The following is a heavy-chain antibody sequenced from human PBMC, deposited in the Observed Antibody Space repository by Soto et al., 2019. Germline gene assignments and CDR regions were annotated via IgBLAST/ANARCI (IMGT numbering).Heavy chain of an antibody. V-gene: IGHV4-30-4*01. Sequence: PSETLSLSCSVSGDSISTVDDFWAWIRQPPGQALEYIGYIYKSTTTYYNPSFESRVAISLDTSKSQFSLNVTSVTAADTAVYFCARGRYCLTGRCFPNWFDSWGQGTLVTVSS. D-gene: IGHD2-15*01. CDR1: GDSISTVDDF. CDR2: IYKSTTT. J-gene: IGHJ5*01. CDR3: ARGRYCLTGRCFPNWFDS.